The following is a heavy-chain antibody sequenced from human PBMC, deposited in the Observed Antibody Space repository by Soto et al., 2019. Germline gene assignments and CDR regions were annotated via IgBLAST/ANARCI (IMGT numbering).Heavy chain of an antibody. D-gene: IGHD3-22*01. CDR1: GFTFSGSA. V-gene: IGHV3-73*02. J-gene: IGHJ6*02. CDR2: IRSKANSYAT. CDR3: TSSALIDYYYYYGMDV. Sequence: EVQLVESGGGLVQPGGSLKLSCAASGFTFSGSARHWVRQASGKGLGWVARIRSKANSYATAYAASVKGRFTISRDDSKNTAYLQMNSLKTEDTAVYYCTSSALIDYYYYYGMDVWGQGTTVTVSS.